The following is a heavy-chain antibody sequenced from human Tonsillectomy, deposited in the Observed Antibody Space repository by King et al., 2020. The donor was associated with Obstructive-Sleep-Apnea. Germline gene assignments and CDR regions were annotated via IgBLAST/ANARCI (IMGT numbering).Heavy chain of an antibody. CDR2: IYHSGST. V-gene: IGHV4-38-2*02. D-gene: IGHD5-12*01. CDR1: GYSISSAYY. J-gene: IGHJ4*02. CDR3: ARESSGYDSNYFDY. Sequence: VQLQESGPGLVKPSETLSLTCTVSGYSISSAYYWGWIRPPPGKGLEWIGSIYHSGSTYYNPSLKSRVTISVDTSKNQFSLKLSSVTAADTAVYYCARESSGYDSNYFDYWGQGTLVTVSS.